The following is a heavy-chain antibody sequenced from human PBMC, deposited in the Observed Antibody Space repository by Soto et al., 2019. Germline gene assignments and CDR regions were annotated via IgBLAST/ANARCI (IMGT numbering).Heavy chain of an antibody. J-gene: IGHJ4*02. CDR2: ISSSSSYI. CDR1: GFTFSSYS. D-gene: IGHD3-3*01. CDR3: AGDYDFWSGFDY. V-gene: IGHV3-21*01. Sequence: GGSLRLSCAASGFTFSSYSMNWVRQAPGKGLEWVSSISSSSSYIYYADSVKGRFTISRDNAKNSLYLQMNSLRAEDTAVYYCAGDYDFWSGFDYWGQGTLVTVSS.